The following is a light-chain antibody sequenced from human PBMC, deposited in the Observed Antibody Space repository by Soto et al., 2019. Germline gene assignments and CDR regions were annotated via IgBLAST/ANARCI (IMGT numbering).Light chain of an antibody. CDR1: SSDVGSYNL. V-gene: IGLV2-23*02. Sequence: QSALTQPASVSGSPGQSITISCTGTSSDVGSYNLVSWYQQHPGKAPKLMIYEVSKRPSGVSNRFSGSKSGNTASLTSSGLQAEDEADYYCCSYAGSRKVFGGGTKLTVL. J-gene: IGLJ2*01. CDR2: EVS. CDR3: CSYAGSRKV.